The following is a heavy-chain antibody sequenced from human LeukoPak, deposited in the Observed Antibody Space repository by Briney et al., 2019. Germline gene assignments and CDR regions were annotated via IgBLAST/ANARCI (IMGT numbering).Heavy chain of an antibody. CDR2: INHSGST. Sequence: SETLSLTCAVYGGSFSGYYWSWICQPPGKGLEWIGEINHSGSTNYNPSLKSRVTISVDTSKNQFSLKLSSVTAADTAVYYCARGLHVLLWFGDRKVGWFDPWGQGTLVTVSS. CDR3: ARGLHVLLWFGDRKVGWFDP. V-gene: IGHV4-34*01. D-gene: IGHD3-10*01. CDR1: GGSFSGYY. J-gene: IGHJ5*02.